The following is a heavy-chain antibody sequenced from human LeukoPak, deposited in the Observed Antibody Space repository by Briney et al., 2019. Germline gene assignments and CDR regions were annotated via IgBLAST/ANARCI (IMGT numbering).Heavy chain of an antibody. J-gene: IGHJ4*02. D-gene: IGHD3-22*01. Sequence: GASVKVSCKASGYTFTTYGMNWVRQAPGQGLEWMGWISAYNGNTNYAQKLQGRVTMTTDTSTSTAYMELRSLRSEDTAVYYCARDSNYYDSSGYCFDYWGQGTLVTVSS. CDR3: ARDSNYYDSSGYCFDY. V-gene: IGHV1-18*01. CDR2: ISAYNGNT. CDR1: GYTFTTYG.